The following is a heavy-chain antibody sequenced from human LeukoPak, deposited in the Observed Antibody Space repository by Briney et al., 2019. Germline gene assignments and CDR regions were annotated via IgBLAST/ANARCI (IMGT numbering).Heavy chain of an antibody. CDR2: ISGSGGST. V-gene: IGHV3-23*01. Sequence: GGTLRLSCAASGLTFSSYGMSWVRQAPGKGLEWVSIISGSGGSTYVADSVKGRFTFSRDNSKNTLYLQMNSLRAEDTAVYYCAKDSDYYGSGSSVDYWGQGTLVTVSS. J-gene: IGHJ4*02. CDR3: AKDSDYYGSGSSVDY. CDR1: GLTFSSYG. D-gene: IGHD3-10*01.